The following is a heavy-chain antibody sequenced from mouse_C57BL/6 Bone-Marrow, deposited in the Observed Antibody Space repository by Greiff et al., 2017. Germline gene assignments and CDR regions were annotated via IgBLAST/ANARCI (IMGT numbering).Heavy chain of an antibody. V-gene: IGHV1-50*01. J-gene: IGHJ1*03. D-gene: IGHD4-1*01. Sequence: QVQLQQPGAELVKPGASVKLSCKASGYTFTSYWMQWVKQRPGQGLEWIGEIDPSDSNTNYNQKFKGKATLTVDTSSSTAYMQLSSLTSEDSAVYYCAREDWDWYVDVWGTGTTVTVSS. CDR2: IDPSDSNT. CDR1: GYTFTSYW. CDR3: AREDWDWYVDV.